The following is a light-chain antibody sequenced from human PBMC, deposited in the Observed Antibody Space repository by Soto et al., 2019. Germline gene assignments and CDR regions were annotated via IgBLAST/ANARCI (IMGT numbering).Light chain of an antibody. CDR2: KAS. V-gene: IGKV1-5*03. CDR3: QQYNSYPWT. Sequence: DIQMTQSPPTLSASVGDRVTITCRASQSISSWLAWYQQKPGKAPKLLIYKASSLETGVPSRFSGSGSGTEFTLTISSLQPDDFATYYCQQYNSYPWTCGQGTKVEIK. J-gene: IGKJ1*01. CDR1: QSISSW.